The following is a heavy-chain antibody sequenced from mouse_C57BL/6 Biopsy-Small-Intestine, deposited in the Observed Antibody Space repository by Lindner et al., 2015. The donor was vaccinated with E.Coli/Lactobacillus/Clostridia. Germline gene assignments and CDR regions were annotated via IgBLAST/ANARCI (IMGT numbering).Heavy chain of an antibody. CDR3: ARGGHISTHYDY. Sequence: SVKVSCKASGYTFTDYYMHWVRQAPGQGLEWMGWINPNSGDTYYAQKFQGRVTMTRDTSITTAYMELSSLRSDDTAVFFCARGGHISTHYDYWGQGTPVTVSS. V-gene: IGHV1-84*02. D-gene: IGHD1-2*01. CDR2: INPNSGDT. J-gene: IGHJ4*01. CDR1: GYTFTDYY.